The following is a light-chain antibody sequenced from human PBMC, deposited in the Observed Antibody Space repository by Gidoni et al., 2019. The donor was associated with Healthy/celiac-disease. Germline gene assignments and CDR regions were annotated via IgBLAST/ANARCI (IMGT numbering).Light chain of an antibody. V-gene: IGLV3-19*01. CDR1: SLRSDY. J-gene: IGLJ2*01. CDR3: NSRDSSGNLVV. Sequence: SSELTQDPAVSVALGQTVRITCQGDSLRSDYASWYQQKPGQAPVLVIYGKNNRPSGIPDRFAGSSSGNTASLTITGAQAEDEADYYCNSRDSSGNLVVFGGGTKLXVX. CDR2: GKN.